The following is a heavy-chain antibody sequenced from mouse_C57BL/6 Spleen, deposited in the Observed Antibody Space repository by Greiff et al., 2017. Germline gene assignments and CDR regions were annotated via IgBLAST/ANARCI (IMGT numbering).Heavy chain of an antibody. CDR1: GYTFTDYE. CDR3: TREGKYGYYDY. J-gene: IGHJ2*01. CDR2: IDPETGGT. V-gene: IGHV1-15*01. D-gene: IGHD2-10*02. Sequence: VQGVESGAELVRPGASVTLSCKASGYTFTDYEMHWVKQTPVHGLEWIGAIDPETGGTAYNQKFKGKAILTADKSSSTAYMELRSLTSEDSAVYYCTREGKYGYYDYWGQGTTLTVSS.